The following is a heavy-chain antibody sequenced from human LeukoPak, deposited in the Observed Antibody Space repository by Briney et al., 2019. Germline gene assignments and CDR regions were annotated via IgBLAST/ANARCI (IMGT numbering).Heavy chain of an antibody. Sequence: GRSLRLSCAASGFTFSSYAMHWVRQAPGKGLEWVTLISYNGVIKYYADSVKGRFTISRDDSKNTLYLQMDTLRAEDTAVYYCARAKDGTNILDYWGQGTLVTVSS. D-gene: IGHD5-24*01. V-gene: IGHV3-30-3*01. CDR2: ISYNGVIK. CDR3: ARAKDGTNILDY. J-gene: IGHJ4*02. CDR1: GFTFSSYA.